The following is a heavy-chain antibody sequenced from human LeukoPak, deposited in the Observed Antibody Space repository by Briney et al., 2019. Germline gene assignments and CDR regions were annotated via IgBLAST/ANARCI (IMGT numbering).Heavy chain of an antibody. V-gene: IGHV1-69*13. D-gene: IGHD5-24*01. CDR3: AKGLHGSHGADVFDI. J-gene: IGHJ3*02. Sequence: GASVKVSCKASGGSDSTYSFNWVGRAPGHRVEWMGGIIPIFGTTTYAQRFQGRVTITADESLSTAYMELSSLQSEDTAEYFCAKGLHGSHGADVFDIWGQGTTVTVSS. CDR1: GGSDSTYS. CDR2: IIPIFGTT.